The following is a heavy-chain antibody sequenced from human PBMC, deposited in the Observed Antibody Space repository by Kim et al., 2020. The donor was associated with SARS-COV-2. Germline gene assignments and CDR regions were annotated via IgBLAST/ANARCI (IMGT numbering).Heavy chain of an antibody. CDR1: GYTFTRYA. CDR2: INAGNGNT. V-gene: IGHV1-3*01. CDR3: ARSSGREGEGFDM. Sequence: ASVKVSCKASGYTFTRYAIHWVRQAPGQRLEWMGWINAGNGNTKYSQKFQGRVTITRDTSASTAYMELSSLRSEDTAGYYCARSSGREGEGFDMWGQWT. J-gene: IGHJ3*02. D-gene: IGHD3-10*01.